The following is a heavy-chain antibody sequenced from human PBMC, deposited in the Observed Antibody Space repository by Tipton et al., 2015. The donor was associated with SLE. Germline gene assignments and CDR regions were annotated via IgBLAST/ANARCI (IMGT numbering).Heavy chain of an antibody. CDR2: IYYNGFS. J-gene: IGHJ4*02. CDR3: ANLRKGSSLLV. Sequence: LRLSCTISGDSITSGPYYWAWIRQPPGKGLEWIGTIYYNGFSYQSPSLKSRITMSVDTSKTQFSLTLTSMTAADTAVYYCANLRKGSSLLVWGQGTLVTVSS. V-gene: IGHV4-39*07. CDR1: GDSITSGPYY. D-gene: IGHD6-13*01.